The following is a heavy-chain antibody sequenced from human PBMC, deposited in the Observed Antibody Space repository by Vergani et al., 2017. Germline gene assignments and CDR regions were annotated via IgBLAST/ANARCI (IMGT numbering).Heavy chain of an antibody. Sequence: QVQLQESGPGLVKPSQTLSLTCTVSGGSISSGSYYWSWIRQPAGKGLEWIGRIYTSGSTNYNPSLKSRVTISVDTSKNQFSLKLSSVTAADTAEYYCAKAESGYSSGWGSYYYYGMDVWGQGTTVTVSS. CDR2: IYTSGST. V-gene: IGHV4-61*02. CDR3: AKAESGYSSGWGSYYYYGMDV. D-gene: IGHD6-19*01. J-gene: IGHJ6*02. CDR1: GGSISSGSYY.